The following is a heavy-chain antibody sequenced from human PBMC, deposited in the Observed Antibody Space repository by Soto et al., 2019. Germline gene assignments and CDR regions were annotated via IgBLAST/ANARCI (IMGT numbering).Heavy chain of an antibody. CDR2: INPSGGST. CDR1: GYTFTSYY. D-gene: IGHD6-19*01. CDR3: ARLSGIAVAGSDY. J-gene: IGHJ4*02. V-gene: IGHV1-46*01. Sequence: ASVKVSCKASGYTFTSYYMHWVRQAPGQGLEWMGIINPSGGSTSYAQKFQGRVTMTRDKSTSTAYMELSSLRSEDTAVYYCARLSGIAVAGSDYWGQGTLVTVSS.